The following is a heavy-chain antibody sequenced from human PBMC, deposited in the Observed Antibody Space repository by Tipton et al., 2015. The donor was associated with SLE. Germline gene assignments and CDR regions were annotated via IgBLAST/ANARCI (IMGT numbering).Heavy chain of an antibody. Sequence: TLSLTCTVSGGSISSSSYYWGWIRQPPGKGLEWIGSIYYSGSTYYNPSLKSRVTISVDKSKNQFSLKLSSVTAADTAVYYCARDPGPLVYYYYGMDVWGQGTTVTVSS. D-gene: IGHD6-13*01. CDR3: ARDPGPLVYYYYGMDV. J-gene: IGHJ6*02. CDR1: GGSISSSSYY. V-gene: IGHV4-39*07. CDR2: IYYSGST.